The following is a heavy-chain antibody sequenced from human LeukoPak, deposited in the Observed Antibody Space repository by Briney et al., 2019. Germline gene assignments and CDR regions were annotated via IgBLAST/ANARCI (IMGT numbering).Heavy chain of an antibody. J-gene: IGHJ6*02. Sequence: SETLSLTCSVSGGSISSSSYYWGWIRQPPGKGLEWIGSIYYSGSTYYNPSLKSRVTVSVDTSKNQFSLKVSSVTAADTAVYYCASVLKTGGYSPYYYYGMDVWGQGTTVTVSS. V-gene: IGHV4-39*07. CDR1: GGSISSSSYY. CDR3: ASVLKTGGYSPYYYYGMDV. CDR2: IYYSGST. D-gene: IGHD5-18*01.